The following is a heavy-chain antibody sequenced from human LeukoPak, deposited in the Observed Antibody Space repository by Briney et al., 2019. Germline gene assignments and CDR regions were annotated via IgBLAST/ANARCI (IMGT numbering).Heavy chain of an antibody. CDR3: ARDRYYYDSSGYLFDY. CDR2: ISAYNGNT. J-gene: IGHJ4*02. CDR1: GYTFTSYG. Sequence: GASVTVSCKASGYTFTSYGISWVRQALGQGLEWMGWISAYNGNTNYAQKLQGRVTMTTDTSTSTAYMELRSLRSDDTAVYYCARDRYYYDSSGYLFDYWGQGTLVTVSS. D-gene: IGHD3-22*01. V-gene: IGHV1-18*01.